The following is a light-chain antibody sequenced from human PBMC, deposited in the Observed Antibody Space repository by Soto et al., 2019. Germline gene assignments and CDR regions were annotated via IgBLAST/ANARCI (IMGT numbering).Light chain of an antibody. CDR3: HQYGSSITWT. CDR1: QSVTSNY. CDR2: AAS. J-gene: IGKJ1*01. V-gene: IGKV3-20*01. Sequence: EVVLTQSPGTVSLSPGERATLSCRASQSVTSNYLAWYQQKPGQAPRLLIYAASSRATGIPDRFSGSGSGTDFTLSISRLETEDCAVYYCHQYGSSITWTFGQGTKVEIK.